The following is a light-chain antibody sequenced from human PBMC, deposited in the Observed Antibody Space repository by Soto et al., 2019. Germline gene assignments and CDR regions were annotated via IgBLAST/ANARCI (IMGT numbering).Light chain of an antibody. CDR2: GNS. CDR1: SSNIGAGYD. CDR3: QSYDSSLSVV. V-gene: IGLV1-40*01. J-gene: IGLJ2*01. Sequence: QLVLTQPPSVSGAPGQRVTISCTGSSSNIGAGYDVHWYQQLPGTAPKLLIYGNSNRPSGVPDRFSGSKSGTSASLAITGLQAKDEADYYCQSYDSSLSVVFGGGTKLTVL.